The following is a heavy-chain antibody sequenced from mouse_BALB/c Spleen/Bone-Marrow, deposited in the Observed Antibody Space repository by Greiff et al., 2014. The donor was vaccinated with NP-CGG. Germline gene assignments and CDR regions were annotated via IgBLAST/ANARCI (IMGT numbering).Heavy chain of an antibody. V-gene: IGHV1S81*02. CDR1: GYTYTTYY. Sequence: QVQLQQPGAELVKPGTSVKLSCKASGYTYTTYYMYWVKQRPGQGLEWIGEINPNNGGTNFKEKFKSKATLTVDKSSSTAYMQLSSLTSEDSAVYYCTRGRTWDFDYWGQGTTLPVSS. J-gene: IGHJ2*01. CDR3: TRGRTWDFDY. D-gene: IGHD4-1*01. CDR2: INPNNGGT.